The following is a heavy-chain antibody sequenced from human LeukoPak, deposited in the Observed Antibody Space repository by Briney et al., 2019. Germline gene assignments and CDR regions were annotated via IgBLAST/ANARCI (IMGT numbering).Heavy chain of an antibody. V-gene: IGHV3-11*01. CDR3: AKNMGYGDYWYFDL. D-gene: IGHD4-17*01. Sequence: PGGSLRLSCAASGFTFSDYYMSWIRQAPGKGLEWVSYISSSGSTIYYADSVKGRFTISRDNAKNSLYLQMNSLRAEDTAVYYCAKNMGYGDYWYFDLWGRGTLVTVSS. J-gene: IGHJ2*01. CDR1: GFTFSDYY. CDR2: ISSSGSTI.